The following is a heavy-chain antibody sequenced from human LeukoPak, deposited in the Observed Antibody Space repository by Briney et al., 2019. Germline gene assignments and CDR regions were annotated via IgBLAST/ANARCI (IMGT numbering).Heavy chain of an antibody. CDR1: GGSFSGYY. V-gene: IGHV4-34*01. CDR3: ARGYYYDSSGYYSPYFDY. J-gene: IGHJ4*02. D-gene: IGHD3-22*01. CDR2: INHSGST. Sequence: SETLSLTCAAYGGSFSGYYWSWIRQPPGKGLEWIGEINHSGSTNYNPSLKSRVTISVDTSKNQFSLKLSSVAAADTAVYYCARGYYYDSSGYYSPYFDYWGQGTLVTVSS.